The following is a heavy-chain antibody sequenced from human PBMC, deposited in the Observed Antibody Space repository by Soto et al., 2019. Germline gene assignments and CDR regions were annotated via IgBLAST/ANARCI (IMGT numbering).Heavy chain of an antibody. Sequence: GASVKVSCKASGGTFSSYTISWVRQAPGQGLEWMGRIIPILGIANYAQKFQGRVTITADKSTSTAYMELSSLRSEDTAVYYCARNALGAAAGTPYYYYGMDVWGQGTTVTVSS. CDR3: ARNALGAAAGTPYYYYGMDV. J-gene: IGHJ6*02. CDR1: GGTFSSYT. D-gene: IGHD6-13*01. V-gene: IGHV1-69*02. CDR2: IIPILGIA.